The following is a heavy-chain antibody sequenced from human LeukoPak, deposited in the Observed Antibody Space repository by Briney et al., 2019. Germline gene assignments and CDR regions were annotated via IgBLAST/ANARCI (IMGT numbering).Heavy chain of an antibody. D-gene: IGHD4-17*01. CDR2: INPSGGST. CDR1: GYTFTIYY. CDR3: AREGTTVNPYYGMDV. V-gene: IGHV1-46*01. Sequence: GASVTVSFKASGYTFTIYYMHWVRQAPGQGLEWMGIINPSGGSTSYSQKFQGRVTMTRDTSTSTVYMELSSLRSEDTAVYYCAREGTTVNPYYGMDVWGQGTTVTVSS. J-gene: IGHJ6*02.